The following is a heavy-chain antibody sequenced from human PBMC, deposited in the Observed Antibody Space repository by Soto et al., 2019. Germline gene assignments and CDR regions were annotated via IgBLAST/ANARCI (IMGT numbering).Heavy chain of an antibody. CDR1: GGSISSGGYY. CDR2: IYYSGST. J-gene: IGHJ6*02. CDR3: ASNPCSSTSCYGGYYYYGMDV. Sequence: PSDTLSLTCTVSGGSISSGGYYWRWIRQHPGKGLEWIGYIYYSGSTYYNPSLKSRVTISVDTSKNQFSLKLSSVTAADTAVYYCASNPCSSTSCYGGYYYYGMDVWGQGTTVTVSS. V-gene: IGHV4-31*03. D-gene: IGHD2-2*01.